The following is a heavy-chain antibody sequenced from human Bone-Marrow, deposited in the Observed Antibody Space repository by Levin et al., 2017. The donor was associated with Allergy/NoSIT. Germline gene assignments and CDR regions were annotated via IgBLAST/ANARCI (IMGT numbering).Heavy chain of an antibody. D-gene: IGHD5-18*01. V-gene: IGHV3-21*04. CDR3: ASRLTASGGLDV. J-gene: IGHJ6*02. CDR1: GVTRNNYT. Sequence: TGGSLRLSCAVSGVTRNNYTLTWVRQPPGKGLEWVSSINSKSAYIHYGDSVKGRFTISRDNSKKLLFLQMNSLRDEDTATYYCASRLTASGGLDVWGHGTTVTVSS. CDR2: INSKSAYI.